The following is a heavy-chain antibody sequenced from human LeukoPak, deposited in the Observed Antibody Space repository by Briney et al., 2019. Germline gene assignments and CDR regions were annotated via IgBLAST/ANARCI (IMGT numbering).Heavy chain of an antibody. V-gene: IGHV3-74*01. J-gene: IGHJ4*02. CDR1: GFTFRTYA. CDR2: INSDGSST. CDR3: AKGCSSGSTCYIIDY. Sequence: PGGSLRLSCAASGFTFRTYAMSWVRQAPGKGLVWVSRINSDGSSTSYADSVKGRFTISRDNSKNTLYLQMSSLRAEDTALYYCAKGCSSGSTCYIIDYWGQGTLVTVSS. D-gene: IGHD2-15*01.